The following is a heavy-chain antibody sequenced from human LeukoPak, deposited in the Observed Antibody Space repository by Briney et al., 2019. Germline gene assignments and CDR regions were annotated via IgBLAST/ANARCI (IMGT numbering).Heavy chain of an antibody. Sequence: GGSLRLSCAASGFTFSSYAMHWVRQAPGKGLEWVAVISYDGSNKYYADSVKGRFTISRDNSRNTLYLQMNSLRAEDTAVYYCARDGGGYFDYWGQGTLVTVSS. J-gene: IGHJ4*02. CDR1: GFTFSSYA. D-gene: IGHD3-16*01. CDR3: ARDGGGYFDY. V-gene: IGHV3-30-3*01. CDR2: ISYDGSNK.